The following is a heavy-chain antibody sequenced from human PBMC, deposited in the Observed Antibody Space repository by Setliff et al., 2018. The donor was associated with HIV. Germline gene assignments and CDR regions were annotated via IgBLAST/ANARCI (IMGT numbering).Heavy chain of an antibody. Sequence: SETLSLTCTDSGGSVSDTSYYWGWIRQPPGKGLEWLANVYYSGGTYYNPSLNSRVTISVDTSRNQFSLKLTSVTAADTALYFCARLGDSGYDFRGYFDYRGQGKLVTVSS. CDR2: VYYSGGT. CDR1: GGSVSDTSYY. CDR3: ARLGDSGYDFRGYFDY. J-gene: IGHJ4*02. D-gene: IGHD5-12*01. V-gene: IGHV4-39*01.